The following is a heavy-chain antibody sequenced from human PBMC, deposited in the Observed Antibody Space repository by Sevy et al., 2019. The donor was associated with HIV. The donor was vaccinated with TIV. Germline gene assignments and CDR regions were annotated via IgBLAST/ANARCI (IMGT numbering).Heavy chain of an antibody. J-gene: IGHJ4*02. V-gene: IGHV3-23*01. CDR3: AKDPEAASGSHYNVVDY. CDR2: ISGSGGST. CDR1: GFTFSSYA. Sequence: GGSLRLSCAASGFTFSSYAMSWVRQAPGKGLEWVSAISGSGGSTYYADSVKGRFTISRDNSKNTLYLQMNSLRAEDTAVYYCAKDPEAASGSHYNVVDYWGQGTLVTVSS. D-gene: IGHD3-10*01.